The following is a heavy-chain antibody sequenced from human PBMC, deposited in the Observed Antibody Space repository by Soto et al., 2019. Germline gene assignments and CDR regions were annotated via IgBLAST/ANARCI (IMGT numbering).Heavy chain of an antibody. V-gene: IGHV4-59*08. CDR2: MGYSGYT. CDR1: GGPMSSYY. CDR3: ARQGFGPLHGLVDV. Sequence: QVQLHESGPGLVKPSETLSLTCTVSGGPMSSYYCSWFRQPPGKGLEWIGYMGYSGYTSYNPSMRRRLIMSLGTSKSRFSRRLTSGADEDTAAYYCARQGFGPLHGLVDVWGQGTTVIVS. J-gene: IGHJ6*02. D-gene: IGHD3-10*01.